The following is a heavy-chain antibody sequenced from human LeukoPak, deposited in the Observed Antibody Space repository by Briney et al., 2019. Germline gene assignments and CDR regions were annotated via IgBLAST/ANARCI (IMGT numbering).Heavy chain of an antibody. CDR1: GYTLTELS. D-gene: IGHD3-22*01. CDR2: FDPEDGET. V-gene: IGHV1-24*01. Sequence: ASVTVSCKVSGYTLTELSMHWVRQAPGKGLEWMGGFDPEDGETIYAQKFQGRVTMTEDTSTDTAYMELSSLRSEDTAVYYCATDSDDSSGYYEFDYWGQGTLVTVSS. J-gene: IGHJ4*02. CDR3: ATDSDDSSGYYEFDY.